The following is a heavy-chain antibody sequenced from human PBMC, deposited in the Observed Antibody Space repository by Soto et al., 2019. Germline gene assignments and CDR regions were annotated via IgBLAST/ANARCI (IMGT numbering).Heavy chain of an antibody. J-gene: IGHJ4*02. D-gene: IGHD3-9*01. CDR1: GFTVSSNY. Sequence: GGSLRLSCAASGFTVSSNYMSWVRQAPGKGLEWVSVIYSGGSTYYADSVKGRFTISRDNSKNTLYLQMNSLRAEDTAVYYCARGGLGAGILTGSQAHVGYWGQGTLVTVSS. CDR3: ARGGLGAGILTGSQAHVGY. V-gene: IGHV3-66*01. CDR2: IYSGGST.